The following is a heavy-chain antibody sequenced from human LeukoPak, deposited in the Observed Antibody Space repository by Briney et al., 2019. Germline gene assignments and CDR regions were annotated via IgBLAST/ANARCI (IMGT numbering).Heavy chain of an antibody. D-gene: IGHD2-2*01. CDR2: ISGSVGST. CDR1: GFTFSSYA. CDR3: AKELYCSSTSCPFFDY. V-gene: IGHV3-23*01. Sequence: GGSLRLSCAASGFTFSSYAMSWVRQAPGKGLEWVSAISGSVGSTYYADSVKGRFTISRDNSKNTLYLQMNSLRAEDTAVYYCAKELYCSSTSCPFFDYWGQGTLVTVSS. J-gene: IGHJ4*02.